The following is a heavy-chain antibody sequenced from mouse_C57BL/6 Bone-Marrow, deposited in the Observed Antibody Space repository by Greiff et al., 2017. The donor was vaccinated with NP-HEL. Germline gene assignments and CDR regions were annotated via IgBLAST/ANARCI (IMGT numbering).Heavy chain of an antibody. V-gene: IGHV14-4*01. CDR1: GFNIKDDY. J-gene: IGHJ4*01. CDR3: TTGGSSPYAMDY. CDR2: IDPENGDT. D-gene: IGHD1-1*01. Sequence: EVQLQQSGAELVRPGASVKLSCTVSGFNIKDDYMHWVKQRPEQGLEWIGWIDPENGDTEYASKFKGKATITADKSSNTAYLQLSSLTSEDTAVYYCTTGGSSPYAMDYWGQGTSVTVSS.